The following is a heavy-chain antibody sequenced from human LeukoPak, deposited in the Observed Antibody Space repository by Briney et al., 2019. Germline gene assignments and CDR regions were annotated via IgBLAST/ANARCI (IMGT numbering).Heavy chain of an antibody. D-gene: IGHD1-1*01. CDR2: IYTSGST. Sequence: SETLSLTCTVSGGSISSGSYYWSWIRQPAGKGLEWIGRIYTSGSTNYNPSLKSRVTISIDTSMNHFSLNLMSVTAADTAVYYCAFGDNDFDFWGRGTLVTVSS. J-gene: IGHJ2*01. CDR3: AFGDNDFDF. CDR1: GGSISSGSYY. V-gene: IGHV4-61*02.